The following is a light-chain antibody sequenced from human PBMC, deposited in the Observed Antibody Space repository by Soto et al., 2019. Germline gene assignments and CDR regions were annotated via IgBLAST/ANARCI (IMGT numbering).Light chain of an antibody. CDR1: QMVSNN. CDR3: QQYNNWPPIT. V-gene: IGKV3D-15*01. CDR2: GAS. Sequence: EIVLTQSPGTLSLSPGERATLSCRASQMVSNNYLAWYQQKPGQAPRLLSYGASNRATGIPDRFSGSGSGTAFTLTLSSLQSEDFAVYYCQQYNNWPPITFGQGTRLEIK. J-gene: IGKJ5*01.